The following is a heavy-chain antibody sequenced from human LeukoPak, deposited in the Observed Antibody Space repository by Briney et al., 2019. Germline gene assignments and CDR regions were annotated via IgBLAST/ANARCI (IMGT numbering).Heavy chain of an antibody. J-gene: IGHJ4*02. V-gene: IGHV4-4*08. D-gene: IGHD5-18*01. Sequence: SETLSLTCAVSGGSLSDYYCSWLRQPPGKGLEWIGYISTSGSTTYNPSLRSRVTISVDTSKNQFSLTLSSVTAADTAVYYCARLGGYSYDFDSWGQGTLVTVSS. CDR3: ARLGGYSYDFDS. CDR1: GGSLSDYY. CDR2: ISTSGST.